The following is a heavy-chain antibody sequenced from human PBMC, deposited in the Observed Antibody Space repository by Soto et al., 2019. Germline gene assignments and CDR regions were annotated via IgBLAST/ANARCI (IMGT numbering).Heavy chain of an antibody. Sequence: QVQLVQSGAEVKKPGASVKVSCKASGYTFTNYDINWVRQATGQGLEWMGWMNPNSGNTGYAQKFQCSVTMTRNTSISTAYMELSSLRSEDTAVYYCARGPTYYYDSSGHLYNWFDPWGQGTLVTVSS. V-gene: IGHV1-8*01. CDR1: GYTFTNYD. J-gene: IGHJ5*02. CDR2: MNPNSGNT. CDR3: ARGPTYYYDSSGHLYNWFDP. D-gene: IGHD3-22*01.